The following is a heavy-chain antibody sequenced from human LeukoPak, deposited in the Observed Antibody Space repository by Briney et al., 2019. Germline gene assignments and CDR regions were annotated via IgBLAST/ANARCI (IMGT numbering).Heavy chain of an antibody. CDR3: ARGRCNYGVDY. Sequence: GGSMRLSCAASGFTFSSNYMSWVRQAPGKGLEWVSVIYSGGSTYYADSVKGRFTISRDNSKNTLYLQMNSLRPEDTAVYDCARGRCNYGVDYLGQGSLVTVSS. CDR2: IYSGGST. D-gene: IGHD4-17*01. CDR1: GFTFSSNY. J-gene: IGHJ4*02. V-gene: IGHV3-66*02.